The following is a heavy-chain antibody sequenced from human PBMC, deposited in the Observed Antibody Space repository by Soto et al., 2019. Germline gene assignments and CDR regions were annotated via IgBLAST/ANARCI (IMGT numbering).Heavy chain of an antibody. V-gene: IGHV4-4*09. J-gene: IGHJ5*02. Sequence: PSETLSLTCRVSGGSISNDYWTWIRQPPGKGLEWIGYIYKGGSINYNPSLKSRVTISVDTSNNQFSLKLSYVTAADTAVYYCARAYYDRSGYAVDPWGQGTLVTVS. CDR2: IYKGGSI. D-gene: IGHD3-22*01. CDR3: ARAYYDRSGYAVDP. CDR1: GGSISNDY.